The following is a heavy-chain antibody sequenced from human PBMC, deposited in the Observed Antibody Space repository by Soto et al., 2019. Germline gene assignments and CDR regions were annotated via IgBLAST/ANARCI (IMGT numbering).Heavy chain of an antibody. CDR1: GFTFSSYA. J-gene: IGHJ4*02. V-gene: IGHV3-30-3*01. D-gene: IGHD3-10*01. CDR3: AREEGTMVRGVITQFDY. CDR2: ISYDGSNK. Sequence: PWGSLRLSCAASGFTFSSYAIHFFRQSPFKWLEWVAVISYDGSNKYYADSVKGRFTISRDNSKNTLYLQMNSLRAEDTAVYYCAREEGTMVRGVITQFDYWGQGTLVTVSS.